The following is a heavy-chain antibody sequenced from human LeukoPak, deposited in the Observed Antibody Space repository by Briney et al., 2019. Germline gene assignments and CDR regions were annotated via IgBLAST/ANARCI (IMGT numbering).Heavy chain of an antibody. V-gene: IGHV3-33*06. D-gene: IGHD2-15*01. CDR3: AKGRILLDY. CDR2: IWYDGSNK. CDR1: GFNFRSYG. J-gene: IGHJ4*02. Sequence: GGSLRLSCAASGFNFRSYGMHWVRQAPGKGLEWVAIIWYDGSNKYYADSVKGRFTISRDNSKNTLYLQMNSLRAEDTAVYYCAKGRILLDYWGQGTLVTVPS.